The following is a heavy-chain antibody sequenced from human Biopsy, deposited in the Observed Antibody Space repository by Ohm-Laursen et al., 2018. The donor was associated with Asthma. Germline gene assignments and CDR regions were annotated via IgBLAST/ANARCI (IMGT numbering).Heavy chain of an antibody. D-gene: IGHD3-22*01. J-gene: IGHJ4*02. CDR3: VRHQYSSSWSTFDY. CDR2: MYHSGSP. Sequence: SDTLSLTCTVSGGSISSYYWGWIRQPQGKGMEWIGSMYHSGSPYYHPSLKSRATISVDTSKNQLSLKMSSVTAADTAVYFCVRHQYSSSWSTFDYWGQGALVTVSS. V-gene: IGHV4-39*01. CDR1: GGSISSYY.